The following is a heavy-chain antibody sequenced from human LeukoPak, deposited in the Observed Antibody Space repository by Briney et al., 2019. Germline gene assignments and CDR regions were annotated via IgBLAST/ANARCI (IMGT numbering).Heavy chain of an antibody. CDR2: INPSGGST. Sequence: ASVKVSCKASGYTFTSYYMHWVRQAPGQGLEWMGIINPSGGSTSYAQKFQARVTMTRYTSTSTVYMELSSLRAEDTSLYYSARDGSVENLEWPDFDYWGQGTLVTVSS. V-gene: IGHV1-46*03. D-gene: IGHD3-3*01. CDR1: GYTFTSYY. CDR3: ARDGSVENLEWPDFDY. J-gene: IGHJ4*02.